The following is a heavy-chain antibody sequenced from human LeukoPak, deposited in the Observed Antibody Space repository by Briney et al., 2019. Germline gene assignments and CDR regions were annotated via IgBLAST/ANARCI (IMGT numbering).Heavy chain of an antibody. CDR1: GFTFSIYG. CDR2: IWYDGSKT. Sequence: GGSLRLSCAASGFTFSIYGMHWVRQAPGKGLEWVAIIWYDGSKTYYADSVKGRFTISRDNSQNTLSLQMNSLRGEDTAVYYCARVGYYDKIDYWGQGTLVTVSS. V-gene: IGHV3-33*01. CDR3: ARVGYYDKIDY. J-gene: IGHJ4*02. D-gene: IGHD3-22*01.